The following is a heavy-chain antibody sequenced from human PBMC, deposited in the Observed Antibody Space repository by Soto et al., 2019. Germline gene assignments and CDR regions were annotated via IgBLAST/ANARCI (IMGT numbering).Heavy chain of an antibody. Sequence: EVQLVESGGGLVEPGGSLRLSCAASGFTFSNYGINWVRQAPGKGLEWVAYIGSITSSKSYADAVKGRFSISRDNAKNSLYLQMNSLRVEDTAVYYWARGGAARPDYWGQGTLVTVSS. CDR3: ARGGAARPDY. J-gene: IGHJ4*02. CDR2: IGSITSSK. CDR1: GFTFSNYG. V-gene: IGHV3-48*04.